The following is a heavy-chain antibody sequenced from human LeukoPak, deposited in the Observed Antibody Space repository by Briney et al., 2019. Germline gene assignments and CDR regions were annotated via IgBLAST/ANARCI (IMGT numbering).Heavy chain of an antibody. V-gene: IGHV3-21*01. D-gene: IGHD6-6*01. CDR2: ISSSSSYI. CDR3: ARVKAARIYYYYMDV. J-gene: IGHJ6*03. Sequence: GGSLRLSCAASGFTFSSYSMNWVRQARGKGLEWVSSISSSSSYIYYADSVKGRFTISRDNAKNSLYLQMNSLRAEDTAVYYCARVKAARIYYYYMDVWGKGTTVTVSS. CDR1: GFTFSSYS.